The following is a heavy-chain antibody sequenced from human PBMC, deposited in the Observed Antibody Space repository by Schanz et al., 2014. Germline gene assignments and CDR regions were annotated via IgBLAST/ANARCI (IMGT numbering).Heavy chain of an antibody. CDR3: ARDRGYCSGGSCLTFDY. D-gene: IGHD2-15*01. CDR1: GFTFSSYA. J-gene: IGHJ4*02. Sequence: VHLVESGGGLVKRGGSLRLSCSASGFTFSSYAMHWVRQASGKGLEYVSAITRSGGGTYYADSVKGRFTISRDNSKNTLYLQMNTLRAEDTAVYYCARDRGYCSGGSCLTFDYWGQGTLVTVSS. CDR2: ITRSGGGT. V-gene: IGHV3-64*04.